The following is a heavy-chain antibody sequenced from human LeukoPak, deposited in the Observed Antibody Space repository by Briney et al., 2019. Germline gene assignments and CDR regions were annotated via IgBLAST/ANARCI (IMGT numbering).Heavy chain of an antibody. CDR3: ARAPVGYSYGLRHIYYMDV. CDR2: IYNRGTN. CDR1: GNSISSSYY. D-gene: IGHD5-18*01. V-gene: IGHV4-38-2*02. J-gene: IGHJ6*03. Sequence: PSETLSLTCTVSGNSISSSYYWGWIRPPPGKGLEWIGSIYNRGTNHYNPSLKSRVTISVDTSKNHFSLKLSSVTAADTAVYYCARAPVGYSYGLRHIYYMDVWGKGTTVTVSS.